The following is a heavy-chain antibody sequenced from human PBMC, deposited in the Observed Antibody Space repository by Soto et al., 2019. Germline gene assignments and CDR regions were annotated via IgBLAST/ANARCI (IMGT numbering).Heavy chain of an antibody. D-gene: IGHD3-10*01. Sequence: HPGVSLRLSCAASGFTFSSYAMHWVRQAPGKGLEWVAVISYDGSNKYYADSVKGRFTISRDNSKNTLYLQMNSLRAEDTAVYYCEREMGDYYGSGSSINPYSDYWGQGTLVTDSS. CDR3: EREMGDYYGSGSSINPYSDY. J-gene: IGHJ4*02. CDR2: ISYDGSNK. V-gene: IGHV3-30-3*01. CDR1: GFTFSSYA.